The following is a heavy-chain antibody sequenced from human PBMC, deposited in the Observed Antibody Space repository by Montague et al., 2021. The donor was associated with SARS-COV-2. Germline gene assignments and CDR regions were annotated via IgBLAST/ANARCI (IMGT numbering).Heavy chain of an antibody. D-gene: IGHD3-10*01. Sequence: SETLSLTCSVSSGSIISSGYYWGWIRQPPGKELEWIGNIYYSGTTYYNSSLQSRGTISVDTSKNRLSLRLSSVTAADTAVYFCARGMIRGVTTPFDYWGQGSQVTVSS. CDR3: ARGMIRGVTTPFDY. V-gene: IGHV4-39*02. J-gene: IGHJ4*02. CDR2: IYYSGTT. CDR1: SGSIISSGYY.